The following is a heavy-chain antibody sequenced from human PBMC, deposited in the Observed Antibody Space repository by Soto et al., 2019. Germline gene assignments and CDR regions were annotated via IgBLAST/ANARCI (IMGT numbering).Heavy chain of an antibody. J-gene: IGHJ4*02. Sequence: QVQLQQWGAGRLKPSETLSLTCAVYGGSFSGYYWSWIRQPPGKGLECIGEINHSGSTNYNPSLKSRVTISVDTSKNQFSLKLSSVTAADTAVYYCARYCPGIAGDRFDYWGQGTLVTVSS. D-gene: IGHD6-13*01. CDR3: ARYCPGIAGDRFDY. CDR2: INHSGST. V-gene: IGHV4-34*01. CDR1: GGSFSGYY.